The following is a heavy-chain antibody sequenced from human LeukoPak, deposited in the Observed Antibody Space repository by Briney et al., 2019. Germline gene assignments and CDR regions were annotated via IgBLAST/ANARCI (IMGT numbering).Heavy chain of an antibody. CDR2: IIPILGIA. Sequence: GASVKVSCKASGGTFSSYAISWVRQAPGQGLEWMGRIIPILGIANYAQKFQGRVTITADKSTSTAYMELSSLRSEDTAVYYCASSPYSSRPIDYWGQGTLVTVSS. CDR3: ASSPYSSRPIDY. J-gene: IGHJ4*02. D-gene: IGHD6-13*01. CDR1: GGTFSSYA. V-gene: IGHV1-69*04.